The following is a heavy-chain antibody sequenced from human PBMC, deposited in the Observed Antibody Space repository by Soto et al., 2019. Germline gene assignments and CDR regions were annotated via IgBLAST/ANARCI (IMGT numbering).Heavy chain of an antibody. D-gene: IGHD6-19*01. CDR3: GRGLGGGWYYFDY. CDR2: ITVNSGNT. J-gene: IGHJ4*02. Sequence: ASVKVSCKASGYTFINYGIGWVRQAPGQGLEWMGWITVNSGNTNYPQKFQGGVTMTTDTSTSTAYMELRSLTSDDTAVYYCGRGLGGGWYYFDYWGPGTLVTVSS. CDR1: GYTFINYG. V-gene: IGHV1-18*01.